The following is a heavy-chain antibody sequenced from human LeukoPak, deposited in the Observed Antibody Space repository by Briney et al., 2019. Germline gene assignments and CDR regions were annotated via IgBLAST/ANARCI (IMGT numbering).Heavy chain of an antibody. CDR3: AKDRGYCSGGSCTFDY. CDR1: GFTFSSHA. CDR2: ISAGPGDT. J-gene: IGHJ4*02. Sequence: GGSLRLSCVASGFTFSSHAMYWVRQAPGKGLEWVSTISAGPGDTYYADSVKGRFTISRDNSKNTLFLQMNSLRAEDTAVYYCAKDRGYCSGGSCTFDYWGQGTLVTVSS. V-gene: IGHV3-23*01. D-gene: IGHD2-15*01.